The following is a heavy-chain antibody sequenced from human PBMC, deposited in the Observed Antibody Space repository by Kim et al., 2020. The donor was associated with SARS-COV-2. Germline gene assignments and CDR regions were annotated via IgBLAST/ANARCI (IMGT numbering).Heavy chain of an antibody. Sequence: GGSLRLSCAASGFTFSSYGMHWVRQAPGKGLEWVAVISYDGSNKYYADSVKGRFTISRDNSKNTLYLQMNSLRAEDTAVYYCAKDLPYGSEPDYWGQGTLVTVSS. D-gene: IGHD3-10*01. J-gene: IGHJ4*02. V-gene: IGHV3-30*18. CDR2: ISYDGSNK. CDR3: AKDLPYGSEPDY. CDR1: GFTFSSYG.